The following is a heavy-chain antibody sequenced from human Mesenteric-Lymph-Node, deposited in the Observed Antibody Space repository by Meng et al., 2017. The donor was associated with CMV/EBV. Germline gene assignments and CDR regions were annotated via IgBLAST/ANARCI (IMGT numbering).Heavy chain of an antibody. CDR2: ISSSSSYI. V-gene: IGHV3-21*01. D-gene: IGHD4-11*01. J-gene: IGHJ6*02. Sequence: GESLKISCAASGFTFSSYSMNWVRQAPGKGLEWVSSISSSSSYIYYADSVKGRFTISRDNAKNSLYLQMNSLRAEDTAVYYCARCSNYVARNYYYGMDVWGQGTTVTVSS. CDR1: GFTFSSYS. CDR3: ARCSNYVARNYYYGMDV.